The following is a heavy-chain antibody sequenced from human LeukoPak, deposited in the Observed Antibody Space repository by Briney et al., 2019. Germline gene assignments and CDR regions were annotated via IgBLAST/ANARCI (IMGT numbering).Heavy chain of an antibody. CDR3: ARQGVVITNRYLDY. CDR2: IIPIFGTA. Sequence: SVKVSCKASGGTFSSYAISWVRQAPGQGLEWMGGIIPIFGTANYAQKFQGRVTITADESTSTAYMELSSLRSEDTAVYYCARQGVVITNRYLDYWGQGTLVTVSS. CDR1: GGTFSSYA. D-gene: IGHD3-22*01. J-gene: IGHJ4*02. V-gene: IGHV1-69*13.